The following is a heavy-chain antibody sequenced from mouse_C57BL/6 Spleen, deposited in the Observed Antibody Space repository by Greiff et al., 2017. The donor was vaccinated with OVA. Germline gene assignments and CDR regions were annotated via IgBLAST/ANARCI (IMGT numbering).Heavy chain of an antibody. J-gene: IGHJ3*01. V-gene: IGHV5-4*01. CDR3: ARGDWDGFAY. CDR1: GFTFSSYA. Sequence: EVQLVESGGGLVKPGGSLKLSCAASGFTFSSYAMSWVRQTPEKRLEWVATISDGGSYTYYPDNVKDRFTISRDNAKNNLYLQMSHLKSEDTAMYYCARGDWDGFAYWGQGTLVTVSA. CDR2: ISDGGSYT. D-gene: IGHD4-1*01.